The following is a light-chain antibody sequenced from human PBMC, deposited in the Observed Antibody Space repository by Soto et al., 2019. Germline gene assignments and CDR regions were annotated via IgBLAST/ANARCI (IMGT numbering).Light chain of an antibody. CDR2: DVS. J-gene: IGLJ1*01. V-gene: IGLV2-14*03. CDR1: SSDVGGYNF. Sequence: QSALTQPASESGSPGQSITISCTGTSSDVGGYNFVSWYQHHPGKAPKLIIYDVSDRPSGVSNRFSGSKSGNTASLTISGLQAEDEADYYCNSFTSSTIDVFGTGTKLTVL. CDR3: NSFTSSTIDV.